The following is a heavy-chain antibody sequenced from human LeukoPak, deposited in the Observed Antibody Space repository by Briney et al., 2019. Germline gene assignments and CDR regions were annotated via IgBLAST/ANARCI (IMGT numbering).Heavy chain of an antibody. CDR1: GFTFSSYS. D-gene: IGHD2-2*01. J-gene: IGHJ6*02. V-gene: IGHV3-48*01. CDR2: ISSSSSTI. CDR3: ARDIVVVPAAKVKFLSCYGMDV. Sequence: GGSLRLSCAASGFTFSSYSMNWVRQAPGKGLEWVSYISSSSSTIYYADSVKGRFTISRDNAKNSLYLQMNSLRAEDTAVYYCARDIVVVPAAKVKFLSCYGMDVWGQGTTVTVSS.